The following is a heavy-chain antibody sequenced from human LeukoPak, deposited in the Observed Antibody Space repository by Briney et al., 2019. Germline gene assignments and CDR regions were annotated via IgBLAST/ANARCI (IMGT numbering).Heavy chain of an antibody. CDR3: ARDPLGYSSGWYGDAFDI. CDR1: GDSVSSNSAA. J-gene: IGHJ3*02. D-gene: IGHD6-19*01. CDR2: TYYRSKWYN. V-gene: IGHV6-1*01. Sequence: SQTLSLTCAISGDSVSSNSAAWNWIRQSPSRGLEWLGRTYYRSKWYNDYAVSVKSRITINPDTSKNQFSLQLNSVTPEDTAVYYCARDPLGYSSGWYGDAFDIWGQGTMVTVSS.